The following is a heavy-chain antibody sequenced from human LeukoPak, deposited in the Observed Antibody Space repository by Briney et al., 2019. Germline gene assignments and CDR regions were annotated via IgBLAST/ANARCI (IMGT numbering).Heavy chain of an antibody. CDR1: GGTFISYV. D-gene: IGHD6-19*01. CDR2: IIPIFGTA. Sequence: GASVKVSCKASGGTFISYVISWVRQAPGQGLEWMGRIIPIFGTANYAQKFQGRVTITTDESTSTAYMELSSLRSEDTAVYYCARDIAVAGIDYWGQGTLVTVSS. J-gene: IGHJ4*02. CDR3: ARDIAVAGIDY. V-gene: IGHV1-69*05.